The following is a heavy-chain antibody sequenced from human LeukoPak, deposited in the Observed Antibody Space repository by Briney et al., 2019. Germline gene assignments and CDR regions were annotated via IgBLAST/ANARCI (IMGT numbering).Heavy chain of an antibody. CDR1: GFTFSSYS. V-gene: IGHV3-21*01. Sequence: PGGSLRLSCAASGFTFSSYSMNWVRQAPGKGLEWVSSISSSSSYIYYADSVKGRFTVSRDNANNSLSLQMNRLRAEDTAVYYCARGSGRITIFGVPYWGQGTLVTVSS. J-gene: IGHJ4*02. CDR3: ARGSGRITIFGVPY. CDR2: ISSSSSYI. D-gene: IGHD3-3*01.